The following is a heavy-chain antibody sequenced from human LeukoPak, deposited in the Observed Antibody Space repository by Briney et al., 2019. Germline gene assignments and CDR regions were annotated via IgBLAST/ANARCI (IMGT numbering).Heavy chain of an antibody. CDR2: ISSSGSTI. CDR3: AREKIVGSTVGAFDI. Sequence: PGGSLRLSCAASGFTFSSYSMSWVRQAPGKGLEWVSYISSSGSTIYYADSVKGRFTISRDNAKNSLYLQMNSLRAEDTAVYYCAREKIVGSTVGAFDIWGQGTMVTVSS. J-gene: IGHJ3*02. D-gene: IGHD1-26*01. V-gene: IGHV3-48*04. CDR1: GFTFSSYS.